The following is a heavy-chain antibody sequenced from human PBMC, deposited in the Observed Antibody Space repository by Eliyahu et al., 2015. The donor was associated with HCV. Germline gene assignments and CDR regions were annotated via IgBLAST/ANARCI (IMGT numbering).Heavy chain of an antibody. CDR1: GFXFXXYG. CDR2: IWYDGSNK. J-gene: IGHJ4*02. Sequence: QVQLVESGGGVVQPGRSXRLSXAASGFXFXXYGMHWVRQAPGKGLEWVAVIWYDGSNKYYADSVKGRFTISRDNSKNTLYLQMNSLRAEDTAVYYCARDIDYGSGSLTDYWGQGTLVTVSS. V-gene: IGHV3-33*01. CDR3: ARDIDYGSGSLTDY. D-gene: IGHD3-10*01.